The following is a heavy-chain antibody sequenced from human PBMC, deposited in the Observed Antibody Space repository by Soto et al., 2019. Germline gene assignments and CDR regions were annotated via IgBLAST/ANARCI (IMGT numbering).Heavy chain of an antibody. CDR1: GFTFSSYW. CDR2: IKQDGSEK. J-gene: IGHJ3*02. Sequence: GGSLRLSCAASGFTFSSYWMSWVRQAPGKGLEWVANIKQDGSEKYYVDSVKGRFTISRDNAKNSLYLQMNSLRAEDTAVYYCARDRGSDSRTNVFDIWGQGTMVTVSS. CDR3: ARDRGSDSRTNVFDI. D-gene: IGHD3-16*01. V-gene: IGHV3-7*01.